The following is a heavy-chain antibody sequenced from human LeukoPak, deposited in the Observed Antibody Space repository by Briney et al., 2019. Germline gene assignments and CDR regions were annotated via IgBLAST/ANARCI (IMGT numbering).Heavy chain of an antibody. CDR2: IYYSGST. J-gene: IGHJ6*02. CDR1: GGSISSYY. V-gene: IGHV4-59*01. CDR3: AGEETHDKAPAGTGDYHYGMDV. Sequence: SETLSLTCTVSGGSISSYYWSWIRQPPGKGLEWIGYIYYSGSTNYNPSLKSRVTISVDTSKNQFSLKLSSVTAADTAVYYCAGEETHDKAPAGTGDYHYGMDVWGQGTTVTVSS. D-gene: IGHD6-19*01.